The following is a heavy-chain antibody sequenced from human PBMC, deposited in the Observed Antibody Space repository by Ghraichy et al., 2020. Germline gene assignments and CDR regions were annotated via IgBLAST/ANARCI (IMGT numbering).Heavy chain of an antibody. Sequence: GGSLRLSCAASGFTFSSYAMSWVRQAPGKGLEWISAISGSGGSTYYADSVKGRFTISRDNSKNTLYLQMNSLRAEDTAVYYCAKGPWGTSCPGGDCGMDVWGQGTTVTVSS. D-gene: IGHD2-2*01. V-gene: IGHV3-23*01. CDR1: GFTFSSYA. CDR2: ISGSGGST. CDR3: AKGPWGTSCPGGDCGMDV. J-gene: IGHJ6*02.